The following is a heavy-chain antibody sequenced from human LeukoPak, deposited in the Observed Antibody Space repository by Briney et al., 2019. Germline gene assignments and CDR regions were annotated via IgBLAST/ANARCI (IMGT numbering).Heavy chain of an antibody. Sequence: SVKVSCRASGGTFSSYAISWVRQAPGQGLEWMGRIIPILGRANYAQKFQGRVTITADKSTSTAYMELSSLRSEDTAVYYCARSPYPPYYYGSGSYYNPYGMDVWGQGTTVTVSS. CDR1: GGTFSSYA. V-gene: IGHV1-69*04. CDR3: ARSPYPPYYYGSGSYYNPYGMDV. J-gene: IGHJ6*02. CDR2: IIPILGRA. D-gene: IGHD3-10*01.